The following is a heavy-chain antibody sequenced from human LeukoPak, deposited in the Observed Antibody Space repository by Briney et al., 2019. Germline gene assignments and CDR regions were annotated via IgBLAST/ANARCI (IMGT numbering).Heavy chain of an antibody. CDR2: ISSSSSYI. V-gene: IGHV3-21*04. CDR1: TFAFSTYS. J-gene: IGHJ4*02. CDR3: ARLTQLARGRY. Sequence: PGGSLRLSCAASTFAFSTYSMSWVRQVPGKGLEWVSSISSSSSYIYYADSVKGRFTISRDNAKNSLYLQMNTLRAEDTAVYYCARLTQLARGRYWGQGTLVTVSS. D-gene: IGHD6-6*01.